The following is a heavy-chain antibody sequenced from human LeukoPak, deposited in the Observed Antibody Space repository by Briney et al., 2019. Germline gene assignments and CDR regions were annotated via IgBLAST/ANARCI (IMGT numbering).Heavy chain of an antibody. D-gene: IGHD6-19*01. CDR1: GFTISSNY. CDR3: ARLKADIAVAGSIDY. Sequence: PGGSLRLSCAASGFTISSNYMSWVCKAPRTGREGVSVIYSGSSTYYADTVKGRFTVSRANSKNTHYLQLNRLTAADTAVYYCARLKADIAVAGSIDYWGQGTLVTVSS. CDR2: IYSGSST. V-gene: IGHV3-53*01. J-gene: IGHJ4*02.